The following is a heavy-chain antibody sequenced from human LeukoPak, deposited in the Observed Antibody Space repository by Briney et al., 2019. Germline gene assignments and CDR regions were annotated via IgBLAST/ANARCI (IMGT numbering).Heavy chain of an antibody. V-gene: IGHV4-34*01. D-gene: IGHD7-27*01. CDR1: GGSFSGYY. J-gene: IGHJ3*02. Sequence: SETLSLTCAVYGGSFSGYYRSWIRQPPGKGLKWIGEINHSGSTNYHPSLKSRVTISLDTSKNQFSLKLRSVTAADTAVYYCARGELGISAFDIWGQGTMVTVSS. CDR2: INHSGST. CDR3: ARGELGISAFDI.